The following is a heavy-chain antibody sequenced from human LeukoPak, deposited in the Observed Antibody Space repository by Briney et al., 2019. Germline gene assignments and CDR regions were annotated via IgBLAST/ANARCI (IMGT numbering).Heavy chain of an antibody. V-gene: IGHV3-11*05. J-gene: IGHJ6*02. CDR2: ISKSSSST. CDR1: GFTFSDYY. D-gene: IGHD1-26*01. Sequence: GGSLRLSCAASGFTFSDYYMSWIRQAPGKGLEWVSYISKSSSSTNYADSVKGRFYISRDNANNSLYLQMNRLRAEDTAVYYCAKDRGSGRHYGMDVWGQGTTVTVSS. CDR3: AKDRGSGRHYGMDV.